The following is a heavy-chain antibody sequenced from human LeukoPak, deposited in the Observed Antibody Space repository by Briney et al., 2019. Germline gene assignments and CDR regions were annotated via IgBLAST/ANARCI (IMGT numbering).Heavy chain of an antibody. CDR2: IQYDGNYE. CDR1: GFTFSSYG. D-gene: IGHD3-16*01. Sequence: GTSLRLSCAASGFTFSSYGIHWVRQAPGKGLEWMVFIQYDGNYEKYAESVRGRVTISRDNSKNTVYLQMNSLRVDDTAVYYCARGWGSNVYASTFDVWGRGTMVTVSS. CDR3: ARGWGSNVYASTFDV. J-gene: IGHJ3*01. V-gene: IGHV3-33*05.